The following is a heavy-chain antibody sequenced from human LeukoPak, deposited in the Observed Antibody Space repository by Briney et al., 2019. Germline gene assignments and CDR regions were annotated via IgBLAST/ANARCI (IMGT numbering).Heavy chain of an antibody. D-gene: IGHD3-22*01. V-gene: IGHV1-69*06. CDR2: IIPIFGTA. CDR1: GGTFSSYA. CDR3: ATAPYDSSAR. Sequence: SVKVSCKASGGTFSSYAISWVRQAPGQGLEWMGGIIPIFGTANYAQKFQGRVTMTEDTSTDTAYMELSSLRSEDTAVYYCATAPYDSSARWGQGTLVTASS. J-gene: IGHJ4*02.